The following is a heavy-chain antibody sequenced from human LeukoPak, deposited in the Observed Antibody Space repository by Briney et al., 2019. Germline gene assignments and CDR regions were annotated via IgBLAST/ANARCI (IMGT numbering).Heavy chain of an antibody. J-gene: IGHJ4*02. CDR2: ISGSGGST. V-gene: IGHV3-23*01. Sequence: GGSLRLSCAASGFTFSSYAMSWVRQAPGKGLEWVSTISGSGGSTYYADSVKGRFTISRDNSKNTLYLQMNSLRAEDTAVYYCAKGTSMIVVVTDSFDYWGQGTLATVSS. D-gene: IGHD3-22*01. CDR3: AKGTSMIVVVTDSFDY. CDR1: GFTFSSYA.